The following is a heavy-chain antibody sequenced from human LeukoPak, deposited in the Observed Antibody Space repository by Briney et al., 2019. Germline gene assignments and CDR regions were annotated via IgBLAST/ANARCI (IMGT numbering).Heavy chain of an antibody. Sequence: KPSETLSLTCTVSGGSISSSNYYWGWIRQPPGKGLEWIGSIYYSGSTYYTPSLKSRVTISVDTSKNQFSLKLSSVTAADTAVYYCARADFWSGYYTHFDCWGQGTPVTVSS. J-gene: IGHJ4*02. CDR2: IYYSGST. D-gene: IGHD3-3*01. V-gene: IGHV4-39*07. CDR3: ARADFWSGYYTHFDC. CDR1: GGSISSSNYY.